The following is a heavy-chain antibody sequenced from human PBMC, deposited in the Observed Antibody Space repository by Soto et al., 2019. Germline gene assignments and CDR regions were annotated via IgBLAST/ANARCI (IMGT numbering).Heavy chain of an antibody. CDR2: ITSSGSTT. Sequence: PGGPLRLSFAASGSAFRDYYMSWIRQAPGKGLEWVSSITSSGSTTYYTDSVKGRFAISRDNAKNSLYLQMNSLRAEDTAVYYCGRERYSYGPYYFDYWGQGTLVTASS. D-gene: IGHD5-18*01. J-gene: IGHJ4*02. CDR1: GSAFRDYY. V-gene: IGHV3-11*01. CDR3: GRERYSYGPYYFDY.